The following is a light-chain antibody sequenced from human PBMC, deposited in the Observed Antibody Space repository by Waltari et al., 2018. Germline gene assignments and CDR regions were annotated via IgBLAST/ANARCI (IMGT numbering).Light chain of an antibody. Sequence: DIVMTQSPDSLAVSLGERATLSCKSSQTVLYSSNNKNNLAWYQQKTGQPPRLLLYWASTRDSGVPARFSGSGSGTDFTLTISSLQAEDAAVYYCQQYFDSPLTFGPGTRVEI. CDR1: QTVLYSSNNKNN. CDR3: QQYFDSPLT. V-gene: IGKV4-1*01. CDR2: WAS. J-gene: IGKJ3*01.